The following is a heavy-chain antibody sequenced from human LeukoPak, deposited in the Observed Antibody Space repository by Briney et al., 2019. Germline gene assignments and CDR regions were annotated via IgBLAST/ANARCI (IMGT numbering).Heavy chain of an antibody. Sequence: PGGSLRLSCAASGFTFSSYGMHWVRQAPGKGLVWVAVISYDGSNKYYADSVKGRFTISRDNSKNTPYLQMNSLRAEDTAVYYCAAAGGRGYYSIDYWGQGTLVTVSS. V-gene: IGHV3-30*03. CDR2: ISYDGSNK. CDR1: GFTFSSYG. CDR3: AAAGGRGYYSIDY. D-gene: IGHD3-3*01. J-gene: IGHJ4*02.